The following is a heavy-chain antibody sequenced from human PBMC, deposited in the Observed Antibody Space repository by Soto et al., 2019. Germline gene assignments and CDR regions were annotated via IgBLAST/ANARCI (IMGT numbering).Heavy chain of an antibody. V-gene: IGHV5-51*01. D-gene: IGHD3-10*01. Sequence: ESLKISCKGSGYSFTNYWIGWVRQMPGKGLEWMGIIYPSDSDTRYSPSFQGQVTISVDKSISTAYLQWSSLKASDTAMYYCATTHYGSGSYTSFYYYNGMDVWGQGTTVTVSS. CDR1: GYSFTNYW. CDR3: ATTHYGSGSYTSFYYYNGMDV. J-gene: IGHJ6*02. CDR2: IYPSDSDT.